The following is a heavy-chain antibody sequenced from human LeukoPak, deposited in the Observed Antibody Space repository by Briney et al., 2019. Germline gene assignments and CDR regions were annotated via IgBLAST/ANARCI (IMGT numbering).Heavy chain of an antibody. CDR1: GGSISSYY. CDR3: ARASYSYDISGWVPFDY. D-gene: IGHD3-22*01. CDR2: IYTSGST. Sequence: SETLSLTCTVSGGSISSYYWSWLRQPAGKGLEWIGRIYTSGSTNYNPSLKSRVTISGDTSKNQFSLRLSSVTAADTAVYYCARASYSYDISGWVPFDYWGQGTLVTVSS. V-gene: IGHV4-4*07. J-gene: IGHJ4*02.